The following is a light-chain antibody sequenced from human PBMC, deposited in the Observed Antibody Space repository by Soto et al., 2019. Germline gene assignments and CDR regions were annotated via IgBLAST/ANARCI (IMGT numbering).Light chain of an antibody. CDR1: QSISSY. CDR2: AAS. Sequence: DIQMTQSPSSLSASVGDRVTITCRASQSISSYLNWYQQKPGKAPKLLIYAASSLQSGVPSRFSGSGSGTHFTLTSIILQPEDFATFYWQQSYSAPYTFGQGTKMEIK. J-gene: IGKJ2*01. V-gene: IGKV1-39*01. CDR3: QQSYSAPYT.